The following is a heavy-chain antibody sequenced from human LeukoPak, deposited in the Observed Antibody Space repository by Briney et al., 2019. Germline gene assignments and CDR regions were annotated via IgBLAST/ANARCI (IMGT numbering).Heavy chain of an antibody. CDR3: VRDGWNDDY. J-gene: IGHJ4*02. V-gene: IGHV3-21*01. Sequence: GGSLRLSCAASGFTFSSYSMNWVRQAPGRGLEWVSSISSSSSYIYYADSLKGRFTVSRDNAKNSLYLQMNSLRAEDTAVYYCVRDGWNDDYWGQGTLVTVSS. CDR2: ISSSSSYI. D-gene: IGHD1-1*01. CDR1: GFTFSSYS.